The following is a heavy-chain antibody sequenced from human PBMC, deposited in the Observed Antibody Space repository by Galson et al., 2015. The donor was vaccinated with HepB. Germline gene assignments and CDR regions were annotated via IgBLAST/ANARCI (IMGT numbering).Heavy chain of an antibody. CDR3: AKGGHLGDWTVDAFDI. CDR2: ISGTGENT. V-gene: IGHV3-23*01. Sequence: LRLSCAASGFTFNNYAMTWVRQAPGKGLEYVSSISGTGENTYSADSVKGRFTISRDTSKNTLYLQMNFLRAEDTAVYYCAKGGHLGDWTVDAFDIWGQGTMVTVSS. CDR1: GFTFNNYA. J-gene: IGHJ3*02. D-gene: IGHD2-21*02.